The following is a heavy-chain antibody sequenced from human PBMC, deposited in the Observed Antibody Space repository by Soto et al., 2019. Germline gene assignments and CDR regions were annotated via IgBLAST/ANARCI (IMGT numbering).Heavy chain of an antibody. D-gene: IGHD3-10*01. J-gene: IGHJ6*02. Sequence: EVQLLESGGGLVQPGGSLRLSCAASGFTFSTYAMTWVRQAPGKGLEWVSAISGSGGTTYYADSVKGRFTISRDNSKSALYLQMIGLGAEETAVYYCAKTPGTSSTLYYYYGVDVWGQGTRVNVSS. V-gene: IGHV3-23*01. CDR2: ISGSGGTT. CDR3: AKTPGTSSTLYYYYGVDV. CDR1: GFTFSTYA.